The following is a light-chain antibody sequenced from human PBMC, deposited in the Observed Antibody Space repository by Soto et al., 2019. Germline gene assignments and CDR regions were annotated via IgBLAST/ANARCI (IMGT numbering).Light chain of an antibody. CDR3: QQRSNWI. CDR1: QSVSGF. J-gene: IGKJ3*01. V-gene: IGKV3-11*01. CDR2: HAS. Sequence: EIVLTQSPATLSLSPGERATLSCRTSQSVSGFLAWYQQKPGQAPRLLIYHASNRAAGIPARFSGSGSGTDFTLTISSLEPEDFAVYYCQQRSNWIFGPGTKVDI.